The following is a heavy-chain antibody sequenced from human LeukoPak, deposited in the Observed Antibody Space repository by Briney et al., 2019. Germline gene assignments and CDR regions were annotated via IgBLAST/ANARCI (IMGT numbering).Heavy chain of an antibody. D-gene: IGHD3-3*01. J-gene: IGHJ1*01. CDR2: ISGTGGSA. CDR3: AQAEKRESGHRFQH. CDR1: GLTFNNYA. Sequence: GGSLRLSCAASGLTFNNYAMNWVRQGPGEGLEWVSAISGTGGSAYYADSVKGRFTISRDNSKNTLYLEMNSLRADDTAVYYCAQAEKRESGHRFQHWGQGILVTVSS. V-gene: IGHV3-23*01.